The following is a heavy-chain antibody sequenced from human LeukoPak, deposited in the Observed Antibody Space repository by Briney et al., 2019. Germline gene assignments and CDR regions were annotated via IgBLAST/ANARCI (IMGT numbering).Heavy chain of an antibody. Sequence: SETLSLTCTVPGGSISSSSYYWGWIRQPPGKGLEWIGSIYYSGSTNYNPSLKSRVTISVDTSKNQFSLKLSSVTAADTAVYYCARGWLLVPAAQGVFDYWGQGTLVTVSS. CDR3: ARGWLLVPAAQGVFDY. CDR1: GGSISSSSYY. V-gene: IGHV4-39*07. J-gene: IGHJ4*02. CDR2: IYYSGST. D-gene: IGHD2-2*01.